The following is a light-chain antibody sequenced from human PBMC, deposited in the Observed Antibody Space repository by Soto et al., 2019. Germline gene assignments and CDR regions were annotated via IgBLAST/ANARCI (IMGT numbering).Light chain of an antibody. CDR2: EVT. CDR1: SSDIGRYNY. J-gene: IGLJ3*02. V-gene: IGLV2-14*01. Sequence: QSALTQPASVSGSPGQSITVSCTGTSSDIGRYNYVSWYQQYPGQAPKLVIYEVTHRPSGISNRFSASKSGNTASLTISGLQADDEADYYCSSYTTSRIWVFGGGTKLTVL. CDR3: SSYTTSRIWV.